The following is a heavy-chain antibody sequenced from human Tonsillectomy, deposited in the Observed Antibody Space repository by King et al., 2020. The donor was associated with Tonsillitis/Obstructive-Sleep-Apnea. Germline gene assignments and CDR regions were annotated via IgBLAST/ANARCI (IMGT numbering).Heavy chain of an antibody. D-gene: IGHD4-23*01. CDR2: INHSGST. CDR3: AGLPTVVTRSDY. J-gene: IGHJ4*02. Sequence: VQLQQWGAGLLKPSETLSLTCAVYGGSFSGYYWSWIRQPPGKGLEWIGEINHSGSTNYNPSLKSRVTISVDTSKNQFSLTLSSVTAADTAVYYCAGLPTVVTRSDYWGQGTLVTVSS. V-gene: IGHV4-34*01. CDR1: GGSFSGYY.